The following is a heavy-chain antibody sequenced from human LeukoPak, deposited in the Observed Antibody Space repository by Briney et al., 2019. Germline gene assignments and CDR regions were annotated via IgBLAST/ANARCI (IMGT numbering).Heavy chain of an antibody. V-gene: IGHV1-3*01. J-gene: IGHJ4*02. Sequence: GASVKVSCKASGYTFTSYAMHWVRQAPGQRLEWMGWINAGNGNTKYSQKFQGRVTITRDTSASTAYMELSSLRSEDTAVYYCARGRTRRTIFGVVTLSFDYWGQGTLVTVSS. D-gene: IGHD3-3*01. CDR2: INAGNGNT. CDR3: ARGRTRRTIFGVVTLSFDY. CDR1: GYTFTSYA.